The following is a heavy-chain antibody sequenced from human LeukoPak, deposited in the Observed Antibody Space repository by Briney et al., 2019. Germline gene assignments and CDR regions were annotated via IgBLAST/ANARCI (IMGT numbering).Heavy chain of an antibody. V-gene: IGHV3-53*01. CDR2: IYNDGST. J-gene: IGHJ3*02. CDR1: GLTVSSSY. Sequence: GGSLRLSCAASGLTVSSSYMSWVRQAPGKGLEWVSIIYNDGSTYYADSMKGRFTISRDNSKNTLYLQVNGLRAEDTAMYYCARNILFAFDIWGQGTMVTVSS. CDR3: ARNILFAFDI.